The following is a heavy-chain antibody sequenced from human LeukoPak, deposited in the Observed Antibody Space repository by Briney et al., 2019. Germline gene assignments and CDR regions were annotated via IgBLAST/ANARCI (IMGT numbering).Heavy chain of an antibody. J-gene: IGHJ6*02. CDR1: GFTFSSYA. Sequence: GGSLRLSCAASGFTFSSYAMSWVRQAPGKGLEWVSAISGSGGSTYYADSVKGRFTISRDNSKNTLYLQMNSLRAEDTAVYYCAKNNPGPASYYYGMDVWGQGTTVTVSS. CDR3: AKNNPGPASYYYGMDV. V-gene: IGHV3-23*01. D-gene: IGHD1/OR15-1a*01. CDR2: ISGSGGST.